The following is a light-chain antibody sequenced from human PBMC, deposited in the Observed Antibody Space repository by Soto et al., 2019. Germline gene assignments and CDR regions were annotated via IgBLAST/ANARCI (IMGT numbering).Light chain of an antibody. V-gene: IGKV3-20*01. CDR3: QQYDTSPRT. J-gene: IGKJ1*01. CDR1: QSVSSNY. CDR2: GAS. Sequence: EVMLTQSPGTLSLSPGERATLSCRASQSVSSNYLAWYQQKSGQAPRLLIYGASNRATGIPDRFSGSGSGTDFTLTIRSLAPEDFAVYYCQQYDTSPRTFGQGTKVEFK.